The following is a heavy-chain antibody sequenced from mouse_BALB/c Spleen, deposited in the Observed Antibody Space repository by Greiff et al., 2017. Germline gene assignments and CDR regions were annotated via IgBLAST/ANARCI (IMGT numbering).Heavy chain of an antibody. CDR3: ARCDGYPFYYAMDY. CDR2: ISYSGST. J-gene: IGHJ4*01. CDR1: GYSITSDYA. Sequence: DVQLQESGPGLVKPSQSLSLTCTVTGYSITSDYAWNWIRQFPGNKLEWMGYISYSGSTSYNPSLKSRISITRDTSKNQFFLQLNSVTTEDTATYYCARCDGYPFYYAMDYWGQGTSVTVSS. D-gene: IGHD2-3*01. V-gene: IGHV3-2*02.